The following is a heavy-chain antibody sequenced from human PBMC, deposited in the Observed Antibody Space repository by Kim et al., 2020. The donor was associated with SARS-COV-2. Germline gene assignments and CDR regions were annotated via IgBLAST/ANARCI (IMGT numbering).Heavy chain of an antibody. Sequence: GGSLRLSCTASGFTFGDYAMSWFRQAPGKGLEWVGFIRSKAYGGTTEYAASVKGRFTISRDDSKSIAYLQMNSLKTEDTAVYYCTRDEPPLSMVRGVISHPPYDYWGQGTLVTVSS. D-gene: IGHD3-10*01. CDR3: TRDEPPLSMVRGVISHPPYDY. V-gene: IGHV3-49*03. J-gene: IGHJ4*02. CDR2: IRSKAYGGTT. CDR1: GFTFGDYA.